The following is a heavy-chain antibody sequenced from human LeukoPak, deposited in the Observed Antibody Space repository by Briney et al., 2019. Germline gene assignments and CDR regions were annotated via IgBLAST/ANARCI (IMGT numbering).Heavy chain of an antibody. CDR3: ARGGGYYHSSGNFDY. Sequence: PGGSLRLSCAASGFTFSSYWMNWVRQAPGKGLEWAANIKQDGSEKYYVDSVKGRFTISRDNAKISLYLQMNSLRAEDTAVYYCARGGGYYHSSGNFDYWGQGTLVTVSS. D-gene: IGHD3-22*01. V-gene: IGHV3-7*03. CDR2: IKQDGSEK. J-gene: IGHJ4*02. CDR1: GFTFSSYW.